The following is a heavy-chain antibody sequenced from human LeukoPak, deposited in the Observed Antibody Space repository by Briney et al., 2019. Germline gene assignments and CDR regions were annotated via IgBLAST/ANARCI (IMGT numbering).Heavy chain of an antibody. CDR3: ASLDVVASLPGDY. V-gene: IGHV3-74*01. CDR2: INSDGSST. J-gene: IGHJ4*02. Sequence: GGSLRLSCAASGFTFSSYWMHWVRQAPGKGLVWVSRINSDGSSTSYADSVKGRFTISRDNAKNTLYLQMSSLRAEDTAVYYCASLDVVASLPGDYWGQGTLVTVSS. CDR1: GFTFSSYW. D-gene: IGHD2-15*01.